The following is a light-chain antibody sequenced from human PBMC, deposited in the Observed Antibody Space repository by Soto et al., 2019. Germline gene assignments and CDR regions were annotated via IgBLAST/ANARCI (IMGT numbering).Light chain of an antibody. CDR3: QSYDTSLSGYV. Sequence: QSVLTQPPSVSGAPGQRVTISCTGTSSNIGAGYDVHWYQQLPGTAPRLLIQAYNTRPSGVPDRFSGSKSGASASLDITGLQTDDEADYYCQSYDTSLSGYVFRFGTKLTVL. V-gene: IGLV1-40*01. J-gene: IGLJ1*01. CDR1: SSNIGAGYD. CDR2: AYN.